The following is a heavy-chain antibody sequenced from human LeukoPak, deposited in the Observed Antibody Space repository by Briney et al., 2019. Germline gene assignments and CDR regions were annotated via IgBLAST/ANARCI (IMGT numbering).Heavy chain of an antibody. J-gene: IGHJ4*02. CDR3: ARGYTYSSSSYDY. CDR2: IIPIFGTA. CDR1: GGTFSSYA. D-gene: IGHD6-6*01. V-gene: IGHV1-69*05. Sequence: ASVKVSCKASGGTFSSYAISWVRQAPGQGLEWMGGIIPIFGTANYAQKFQGRVTITTDESTSTAYMELSSLRSEDTAVYYCARGYTYSSSSYDYWGQGTLVTVSS.